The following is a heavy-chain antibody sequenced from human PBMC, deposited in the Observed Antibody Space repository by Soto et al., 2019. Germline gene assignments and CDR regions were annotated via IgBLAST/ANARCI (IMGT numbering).Heavy chain of an antibody. D-gene: IGHD5-18*01. CDR1: GFTFSSYA. CDR2: ISGSGGST. V-gene: IGHV3-23*01. CDR3: AKERGYNYGYDAMDV. Sequence: EVQLLESGGGLVQPGGSLRLSCAASGFTFSSYAMSWVRQAPGKGLEWVSGISGSGGSTYYADSVKGRFTISRENSKNTLYLKTNSLRAEDTAVYYCAKERGYNYGYDAMDVWGQGTTVTVSS. J-gene: IGHJ6*02.